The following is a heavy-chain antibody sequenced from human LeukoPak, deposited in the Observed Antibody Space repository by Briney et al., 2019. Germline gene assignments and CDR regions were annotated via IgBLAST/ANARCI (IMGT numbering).Heavy chain of an antibody. D-gene: IGHD3-9*01. V-gene: IGHV3-11*04. CDR1: GFTFSDYY. CDR2: ISSSGSTI. J-gene: IGHJ4*02. CDR3: ARAVRFYDWLPDY. Sequence: PGGSLRLSCAASGFTFSDYYMSWVRQAPGKGLEWVSYISSSGSTIYYADSVKGRFTISRDNSKNTLSLQMNSLRAEDTAVYYCARAVRFYDWLPDYWGQGTLVTVSS.